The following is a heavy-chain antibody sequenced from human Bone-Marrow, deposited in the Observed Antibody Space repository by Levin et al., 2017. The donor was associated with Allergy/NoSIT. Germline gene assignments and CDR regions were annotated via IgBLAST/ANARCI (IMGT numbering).Heavy chain of an antibody. J-gene: IGHJ3*02. CDR1: GDTIFASNVA. CDR3: VRGQFSAFDI. D-gene: IGHD5-24*01. Sequence: SQTLSLTCGISGDTIFASNVAWNWIRQSPSRGLGWLGRTYYRSRWSNDFAVSVKSRITINPDTSKNQFSLQLNSVIPEDTAVYYCVRGQFSAFDIWGQGTVVTVSS. CDR2: TYYRSRWSN. V-gene: IGHV6-1*01.